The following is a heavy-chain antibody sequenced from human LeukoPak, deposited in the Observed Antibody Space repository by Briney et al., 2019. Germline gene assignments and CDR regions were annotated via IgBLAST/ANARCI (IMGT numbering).Heavy chain of an antibody. CDR3: ARDPNGDYMGAFDF. Sequence: GGSLRLSCAASGFTFSNYAMIWVRQAPGQGLEWVSAIRSGGSAKYADPVKARFTISRDNSKNTLYLQMNSLRAEDTALYFCARDPNGDYMGAFDFLGQGTVVTVSS. D-gene: IGHD4-17*01. J-gene: IGHJ3*01. V-gene: IGHV3-23*01. CDR1: GFTFSNYA. CDR2: IRSGGSA.